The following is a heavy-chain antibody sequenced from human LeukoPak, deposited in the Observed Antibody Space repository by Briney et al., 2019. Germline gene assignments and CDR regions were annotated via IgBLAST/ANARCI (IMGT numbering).Heavy chain of an antibody. V-gene: IGHV4-34*01. CDR3: ARGPVLRFLEWLEDYGMDV. D-gene: IGHD3-3*01. CDR2: INHSGST. CDR1: GGSFSGYY. J-gene: IGHJ6*02. Sequence: PETLSLTCAVYGGSFSGYYWSWIRQPPGKGLEWIGEINHSGSTNYNPSLKSRVTISVDTSKNQFSLKLSSVTAADTAVYYCARGPVLRFLEWLEDYGMDVWGQGTTVTVSS.